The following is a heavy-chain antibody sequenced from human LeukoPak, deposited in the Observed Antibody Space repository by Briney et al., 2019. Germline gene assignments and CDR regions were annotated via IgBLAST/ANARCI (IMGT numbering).Heavy chain of an antibody. Sequence: KSGGSLRLSCAASGFTFSSYAMSWVRQAPGKGLEWVSSISSSSSHIYYADSVKGRFTISRDNAKNSLYLQMNSLRAEDTAVYYCARGSGIVARGQYYFDYWGQGTLVTVSS. CDR1: GFTFSSYA. V-gene: IGHV3-21*01. CDR3: ARGSGIVARGQYYFDY. D-gene: IGHD6-6*01. CDR2: ISSSSSHI. J-gene: IGHJ4*02.